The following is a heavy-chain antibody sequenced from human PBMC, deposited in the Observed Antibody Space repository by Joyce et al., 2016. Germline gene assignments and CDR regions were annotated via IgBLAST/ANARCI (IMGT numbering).Heavy chain of an antibody. CDR3: ASGYSGYDFEAYFDY. J-gene: IGHJ4*02. V-gene: IGHV3-21*01. Sequence: EVQLVESGGGLVKPGGSLRLSCAASGFTFSSFSMNWVRQGPGKGLEWVSSISSSSRYIYYADSVKGRFTISRDNAKNSLYLQMNSLRAEDTAVYYCASGYSGYDFEAYFDYWGQGTLVTVSS. D-gene: IGHD5-12*01. CDR1: GFTFSSFS. CDR2: ISSSSRYI.